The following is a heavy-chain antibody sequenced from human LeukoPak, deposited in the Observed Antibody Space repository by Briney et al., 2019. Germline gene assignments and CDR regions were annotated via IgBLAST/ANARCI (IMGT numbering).Heavy chain of an antibody. J-gene: IGHJ4*02. V-gene: IGHV3-21*01. D-gene: IGHD3-22*01. CDR3: ARVPPYYYDSSGYPNYFDY. Sequence: GGSLRLSGAASGFTFSSYSMNWVRQAPGKGLEWVSSISSSSSYIYYADSVKGRFTISRDNAKNSLYLQMNSLRAEDTAVYYCARVPPYYYDSSGYPNYFDYWGQGTLVTVSS. CDR2: ISSSSSYI. CDR1: GFTFSSYS.